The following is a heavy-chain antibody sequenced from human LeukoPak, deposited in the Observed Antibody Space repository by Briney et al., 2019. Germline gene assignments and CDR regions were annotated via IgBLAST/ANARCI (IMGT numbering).Heavy chain of an antibody. D-gene: IGHD6-13*01. V-gene: IGHV3-73*01. CDR2: IRSKADSYTT. J-gene: IGHJ4*02. CDR3: RAAADLNDY. Sequence: GGSLRLSCAASGFTFSGSAMHWVRQASGKGLEWLGRIRSKADSYTTAYAASVKGRFIVSRDDSKNTAYLQMNSLKTADTAVYYCRAAADLNDYWGQGTLVTVSS. CDR1: GFTFSGSA.